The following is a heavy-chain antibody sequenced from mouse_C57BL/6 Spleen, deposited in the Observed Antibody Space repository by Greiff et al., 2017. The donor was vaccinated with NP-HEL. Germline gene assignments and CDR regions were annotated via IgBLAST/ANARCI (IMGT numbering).Heavy chain of an antibody. D-gene: IGHD1-1*01. V-gene: IGHV1-26*01. Sequence: EVQLQQSGPELVKPGASVKISCKASGYTFTDYYMNWVKQSHGKSLEWIGDINPNNGGTSYNQKFKGKATLTVDKSSSTAYMELRSLTSEDSAVYYCAAITTVSHWYFDVWGTGTTVTVSS. CDR1: GYTFTDYY. CDR2: INPNNGGT. CDR3: AAITTVSHWYFDV. J-gene: IGHJ1*03.